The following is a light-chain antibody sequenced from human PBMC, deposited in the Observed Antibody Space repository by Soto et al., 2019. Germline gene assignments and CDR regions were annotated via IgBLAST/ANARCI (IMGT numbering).Light chain of an antibody. V-gene: IGKV3-20*01. CDR2: GAS. J-gene: IGKJ2*01. Sequence: EIVLTQSPGTLSLSPGERATLSCRASQSVSTSYLAWYKQKPGQDPRLLIYGASSRATGIPDRFSGSGSGTDFTLTISRLEPEDFAVYFCQQYGTSPPKYTFGQGTKLEIK. CDR1: QSVSTSY. CDR3: QQYGTSPPKYT.